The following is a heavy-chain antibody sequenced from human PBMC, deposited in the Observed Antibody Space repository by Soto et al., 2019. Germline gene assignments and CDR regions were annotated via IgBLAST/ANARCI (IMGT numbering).Heavy chain of an antibody. CDR3: VRDGVGATTYFGYFDY. V-gene: IGHV3-33*01. J-gene: IGHJ4*02. CDR1: GFNFGGYG. D-gene: IGHD1-26*01. Sequence: QVQLVESGGGVVQPGRSLRLSCAASGFNFGGYGMHWVRQAPGKGLEWVAITRHDGSNTYYADSVRGRFTISRVNSKNTLYLQMNSLTVEDTAVYYCVRDGVGATTYFGYFDYWGQGTLITVSS. CDR2: TRHDGSNT.